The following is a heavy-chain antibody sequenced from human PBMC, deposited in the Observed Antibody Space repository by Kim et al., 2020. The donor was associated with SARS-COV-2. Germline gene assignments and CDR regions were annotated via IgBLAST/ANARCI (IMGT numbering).Heavy chain of an antibody. Sequence: IYYAESVKSRFTISRDTAKNEVYLKMNSLRVEDTAVYNCARDGVVSGLFDYWGHGTLVTVSS. V-gene: IGHV3-48*03. D-gene: IGHD3-16*01. CDR3: ARDGVVSGLFDY. J-gene: IGHJ4*01. CDR2: I.